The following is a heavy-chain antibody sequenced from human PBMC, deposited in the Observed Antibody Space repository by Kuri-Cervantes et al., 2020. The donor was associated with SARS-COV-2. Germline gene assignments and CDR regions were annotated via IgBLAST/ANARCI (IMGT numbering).Heavy chain of an antibody. J-gene: IGHJ6*02. CDR3: ARQSRGATATVTTDYYYYGMDV. V-gene: IGHV5-51*01. CDR2: IYLGDSDT. D-gene: IGHD4-17*01. Sequence: GESLKISCKGSGYSFTSYWIGWVRQMPGKGPEWMGIIYLGDSDTRYSPSFQGQVTISADKSISTAYLQWSSLKASDTAMYYCARQSRGATATVTTDYYYYGMDVWGQGTTVTVSS. CDR1: GYSFTSYW.